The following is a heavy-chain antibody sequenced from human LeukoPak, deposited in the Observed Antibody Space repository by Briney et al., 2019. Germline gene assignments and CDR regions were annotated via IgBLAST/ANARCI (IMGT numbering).Heavy chain of an antibody. CDR3: ARSGTVAGLDY. CDR2: IIPIFGTA. CDR1: GGTFSRCA. V-gene: IGHV1-69*13. Sequence: SVKVSCKAPGGTFSRCAIIWVRQAPGQGLEWMGGIIPIFGTANYAQKFQGRVTITADESTSTAYMELSSLRSEDTAVYYCARSGTVAGLDYWGPGTLVTVSS. D-gene: IGHD6-19*01. J-gene: IGHJ4*02.